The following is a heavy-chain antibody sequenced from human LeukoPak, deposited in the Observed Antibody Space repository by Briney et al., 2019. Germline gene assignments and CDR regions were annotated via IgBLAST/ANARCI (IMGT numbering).Heavy chain of an antibody. J-gene: IGHJ4*02. CDR1: GFTFSTQS. D-gene: IGHD6-19*01. V-gene: IGHV3-74*01. Sequence: GGSLRLSCTASGFTFSTQSMHWVRQAPGKGLVWVSRINGDGSSTTYADSVKGRFTISRDNAKNTLYLQMNSLRAEDTAVYYCARDVQAGPGYWGQGSLVTVSS. CDR2: INGDGSST. CDR3: ARDVQAGPGY.